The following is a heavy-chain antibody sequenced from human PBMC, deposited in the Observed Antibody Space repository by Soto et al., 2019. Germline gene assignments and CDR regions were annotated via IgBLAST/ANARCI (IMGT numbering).Heavy chain of an antibody. CDR3: VRGGGGGQFDY. V-gene: IGHV3-11*06. Sequence: LRLSCAASGFSLSDFYMSWIRQAPGKGLEWVSYISINSNYREYADSVKGRHTISRDNAKNSLYLQMNSLRGEDTAVYYCVRGGGGGQFDYWGQGTLVTVSS. CDR2: ISINSNYR. D-gene: IGHD2-21*01. J-gene: IGHJ4*02. CDR1: GFSLSDFY.